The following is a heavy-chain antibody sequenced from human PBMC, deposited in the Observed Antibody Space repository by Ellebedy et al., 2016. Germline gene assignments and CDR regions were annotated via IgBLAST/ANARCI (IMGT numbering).Heavy chain of an antibody. D-gene: IGHD3-16*01. CDR3: AKRLGIWGLDP. CDR1: GFTFSNFV. Sequence: GGSLRLXXAASGFTFSNFVMDWVRQAPGKGLEWVSSISGGGGSTYYAESVKGRFTISRDNSKNMFYLQMNSLGGEDTATYYCAKRLGIWGLDPWGQGTLVTVAS. CDR2: ISGGGGST. V-gene: IGHV3-23*01. J-gene: IGHJ5*02.